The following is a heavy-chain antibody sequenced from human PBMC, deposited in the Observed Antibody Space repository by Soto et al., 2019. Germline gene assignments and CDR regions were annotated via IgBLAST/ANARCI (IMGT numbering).Heavy chain of an antibody. CDR3: ESLGELSFPPGFPL. CDR1: GYTFTSYY. V-gene: IGHV1-46*01. CDR2: INPSGGST. Sequence: SVKVSCKASGYTFTSYYMHWARQAPGQGLEWMGIINPSGGSTSYAQKFQGRVTMTRDTSTSTVYMELSSLRSEDTAVYYCESLGELSFPPGFPLWGQGTLVTAPQ. J-gene: IGHJ4*02. D-gene: IGHD3-16*02.